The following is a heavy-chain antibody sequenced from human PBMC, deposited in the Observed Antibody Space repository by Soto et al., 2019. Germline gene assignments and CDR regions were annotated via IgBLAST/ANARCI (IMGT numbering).Heavy chain of an antibody. V-gene: IGHV1-2*02. CDR3: ARDADDILTGYPSTGLDP. CDR2: INPNSGGT. D-gene: IGHD3-9*01. CDR1: GYTFTGYY. Sequence: SVKVSCKASGYTFTGYYMRWVRQSPGQGLEWMGWINPNSGGTNYAQKFQGRVTMTRDTSISTAYMELSRLRSDDTAVYYCARDADDILTGYPSTGLDPWGQGTLVTVSS. J-gene: IGHJ5*02.